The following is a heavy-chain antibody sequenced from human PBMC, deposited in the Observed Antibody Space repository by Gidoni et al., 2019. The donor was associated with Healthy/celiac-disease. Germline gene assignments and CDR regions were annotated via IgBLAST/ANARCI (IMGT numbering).Heavy chain of an antibody. CDR3: AKDTYYDSSGYYRF. V-gene: IGHV3-9*01. D-gene: IGHD3-22*01. Sequence: EVQLVESGGGLVPPGRFLRLSCAASGSPFDDYAMHWVRLAPGKGLEWVSGISWNSGSIGYADSVKGRFTISRDNAKNTLYLQMNSLRAEDTALYYCAKDTYYDSSGYYRFWGQGTLVTVSS. J-gene: IGHJ4*02. CDR1: GSPFDDYA. CDR2: ISWNSGSI.